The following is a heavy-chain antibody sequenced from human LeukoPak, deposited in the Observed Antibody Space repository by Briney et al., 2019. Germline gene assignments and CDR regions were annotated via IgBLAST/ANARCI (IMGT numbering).Heavy chain of an antibody. CDR3: ARAAVPAAITLGWFDP. Sequence: SETLSLTCAVSGYSISSGYYWGWIRQPPGKGLEWIGYIYHSGSTYYNPSLKSRVTISVDRSKNQFSLKLSSVTAADTAVYYCARAAVPAAITLGWFDPWGQGTLVTVSS. CDR1: GYSISSGYY. D-gene: IGHD2-2*01. CDR2: IYHSGST. V-gene: IGHV4-38-2*01. J-gene: IGHJ5*02.